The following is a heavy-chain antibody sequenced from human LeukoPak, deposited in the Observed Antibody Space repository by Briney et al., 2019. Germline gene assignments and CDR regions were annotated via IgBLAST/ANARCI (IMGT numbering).Heavy chain of an antibody. J-gene: IGHJ5*02. CDR3: ARASGALWFGELMITWFDP. CDR2: IYYSGST. CDR1: GGSISSGGYY. D-gene: IGHD3-10*01. V-gene: IGHV4-31*03. Sequence: SQTLSLTCTVSGGSISSGGYYWSWIRQHPGKGLEWIGYIYYSGSTYYNPSLKSRVTISVDTSKNQFSLKLSSVTAADTAVYYCARASGALWFGELMITWFDPWGQGTLVTVSS.